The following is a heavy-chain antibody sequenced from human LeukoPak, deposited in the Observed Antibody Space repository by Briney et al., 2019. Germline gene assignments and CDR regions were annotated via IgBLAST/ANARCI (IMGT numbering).Heavy chain of an antibody. CDR2: ISAYNGNT. J-gene: IGHJ4*02. CDR1: GYTFTSYG. D-gene: IGHD2-15*01. V-gene: IGHV1-18*01. CDR3: ATPKGYCSGGSCYSIGY. Sequence: GASVKVSCKASGYTFTSYGISWVRQAPGQGLEWLGWISAYNGNTNYAQKLQGRVTITTDTSTSTAYMELSSLRSEDTAVYYCATPKGYCSGGSCYSIGYWGQGTLVTVSS.